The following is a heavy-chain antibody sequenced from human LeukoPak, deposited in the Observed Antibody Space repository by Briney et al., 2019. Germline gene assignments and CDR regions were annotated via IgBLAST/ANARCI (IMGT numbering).Heavy chain of an antibody. CDR3: ARSYSSGWDFES. D-gene: IGHD6-19*01. V-gene: IGHV6-1*01. J-gene: IGHJ4*02. CDR2: TYYRSKWYN. CDR1: GDIVSSNSAA. Sequence: SQTLSLTCAISGDIVSSNSAAWNWIRQSPSRGLEWLGRTYYRSKWYNDYALSVKSRISINPDTSKKQFSLQLNSVTPEDTAVYYCARSYSSGWDFESWGQGTLVTVSS.